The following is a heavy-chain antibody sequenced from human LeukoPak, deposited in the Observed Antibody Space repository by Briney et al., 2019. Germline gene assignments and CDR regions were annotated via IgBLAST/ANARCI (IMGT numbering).Heavy chain of an antibody. V-gene: IGHV3-9*01. J-gene: IGHJ6*03. Sequence: PGGSLRLSCAPSGFIFDDYAMHWVRQAPGKSLEWVSSVTWNSDRLDYADSVKGRFIISRDNAKNSLYLQMNNLRVEDTALYFCAKDIYRRYFDSSGRPYSYFYMDVWGKGTTVTVSS. CDR1: GFIFDDYA. D-gene: IGHD3-22*01. CDR2: VTWNSDRL. CDR3: AKDIYRRYFDSSGRPYSYFYMDV.